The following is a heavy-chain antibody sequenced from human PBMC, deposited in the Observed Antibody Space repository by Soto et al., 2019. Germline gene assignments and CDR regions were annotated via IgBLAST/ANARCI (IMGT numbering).Heavy chain of an antibody. D-gene: IGHD5-12*01. J-gene: IGHJ4*01. CDR3: SRRRKGVYNYGSTFDY. V-gene: IGHV3-21*01. Sequence: WGSQGISSAFSVLTFSNYTMNMVRQNLGRGMEWVSSISSTGKDIYYADSMEGRFSISRDNADNSLSLQMNSLRAEDTAVYFCSRRRKGVYNYGSTFDYWGQGTMVTVSS. CDR1: VLTFSNYT. CDR2: ISSTGKDI.